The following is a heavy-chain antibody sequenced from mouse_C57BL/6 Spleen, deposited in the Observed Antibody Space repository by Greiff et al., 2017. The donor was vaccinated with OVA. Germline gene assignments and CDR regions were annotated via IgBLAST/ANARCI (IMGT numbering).Heavy chain of an antibody. J-gene: IGHJ2*01. Sequence: QVQLQQSGAELVKPGASVQMSCTASGYTFTTYPIEWMQQNHGKSLEWIGNFHPYNDDTNYTDKFKGKATLPVETSSTPVYLDLSRLTSDDSAVYYCASGPLWDLDYWGQGTTLTVSS. CDR2: FHPYNDDT. D-gene: IGHD4-1*01. CDR3: ASGPLWDLDY. V-gene: IGHV1-47*01. CDR1: GYTFTTYP.